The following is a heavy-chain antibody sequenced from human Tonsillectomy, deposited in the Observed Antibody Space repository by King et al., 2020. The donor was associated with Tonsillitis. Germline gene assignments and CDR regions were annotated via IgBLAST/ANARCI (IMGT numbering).Heavy chain of an antibody. J-gene: IGHJ6*02. CDR3: ARENSSSGSHYYGMDV. D-gene: IGHD3-22*01. CDR2: MTSSGSKI. CDR1: GFTFSSYE. V-gene: IGHV3-48*03. Sequence: QLVQSGGGLVQPGVSLKLSCAASGFTFSSYEMNWVRQAPGKGLEWVSYMTSSGSKIYYADSVKGRFTISRDNAKNTLSLQMNNLRAEDTAVYYCARENSSSGSHYYGMDVWGQGTTLTVSS.